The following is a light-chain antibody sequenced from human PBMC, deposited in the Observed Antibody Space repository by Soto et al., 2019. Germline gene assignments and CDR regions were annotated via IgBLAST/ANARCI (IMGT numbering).Light chain of an antibody. CDR3: HHYGNSLWT. V-gene: IGKV3-20*01. CDR2: GAS. Sequence: EIVLTQSPGTLSLSPGERSTLSCWASQSVSSSSLAWYQQMPGQAPRLLIFGASARATGIPDRFSGSGSGTDFTLTISRLGPVDFAVYYCHHYGNSLWTFGQGTKVQIK. CDR1: QSVSSSS. J-gene: IGKJ1*01.